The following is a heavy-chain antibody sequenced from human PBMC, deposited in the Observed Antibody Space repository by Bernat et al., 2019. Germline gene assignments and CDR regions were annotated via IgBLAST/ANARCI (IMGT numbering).Heavy chain of an antibody. V-gene: IGHV3-30-3*01. CDR1: GFTFSSYA. CDR2: ISYDGSNK. J-gene: IGHJ4*02. CDR3: ARGSGDYYDSSGPLPY. Sequence: QVQLVESGGGVVQPGRSLRLSCAASGFTFSSYAIHWVRQAPGKGLEWVAVISYDGSNKYYADSVKGRFTISRDNSKNTLYLQMNSLRAEDTAVYYCARGSGDYYDSSGPLPYWGQGTLVTVSS. D-gene: IGHD3-22*01.